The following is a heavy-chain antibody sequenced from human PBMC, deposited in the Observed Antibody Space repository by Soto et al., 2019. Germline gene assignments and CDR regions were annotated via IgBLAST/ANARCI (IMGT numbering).Heavy chain of an antibody. CDR3: AKGGYIAAAVNY. CDR1: GFTFSSYA. CDR2: ISGSGGST. Sequence: LRLSCAASGFTFSSYAMSWVRQAPGKGLEWVSAISGSGGSTYYADSVKGRFTISRNNSKNTLYLQMNSLRAEDTAVYYCAKGGYIAAAVNYWGQGTLVTVSS. D-gene: IGHD6-13*01. V-gene: IGHV3-23*01. J-gene: IGHJ4*02.